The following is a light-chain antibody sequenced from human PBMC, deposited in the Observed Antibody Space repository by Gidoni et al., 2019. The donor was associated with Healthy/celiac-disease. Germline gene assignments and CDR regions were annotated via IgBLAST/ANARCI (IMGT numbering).Light chain of an antibody. J-gene: IGKJ1*01. V-gene: IGKV1-5*03. CDR1: QSISTW. Sequence: ENQQNKSPSTLSASVGDRVTITCRASQSISTWLAWYQQKPGKAPKLLIYKASSLESGVPSRFSGSGSGTAFTLTISSLQPDDFATYYCQQYNSYSQTFGQGTKVEIK. CDR3: QQYNSYSQT. CDR2: KAS.